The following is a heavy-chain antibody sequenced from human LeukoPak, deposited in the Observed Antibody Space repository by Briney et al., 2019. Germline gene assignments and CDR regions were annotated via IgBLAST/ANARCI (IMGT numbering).Heavy chain of an antibody. CDR3: ARDPPYYYDSSGCSQFYGMDV. V-gene: IGHV3-33*01. J-gene: IGHJ6*02. Sequence: GGSLRLSCAASGFTFSSYGMHWVRQAPGKGLEWVAVIWYDGSNKYYADSVKGRFTISRDNSKNTLYLQMNSLRAEDTAVYYCARDPPYYYDSSGCSQFYGMDVWGQGTTVTVSS. D-gene: IGHD3-22*01. CDR2: IWYDGSNK. CDR1: GFTFSSYG.